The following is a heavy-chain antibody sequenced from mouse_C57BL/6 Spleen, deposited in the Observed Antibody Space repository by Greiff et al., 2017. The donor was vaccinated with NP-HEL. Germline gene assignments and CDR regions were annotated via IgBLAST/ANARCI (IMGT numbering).Heavy chain of an antibody. CDR3: ARGGDSSGYNWFAY. CDR2: IYPGDGDT. J-gene: IGHJ3*01. D-gene: IGHD3-2*02. Sequence: QVQLQQSGPELVKPGASVKISCKASGYAFSSSWMNWVKQRPGKGLEWIGRIYPGDGDTNYNGKFKGKATLTADKSSSTAYMQLSSLTSEDSAVYFCARGGDSSGYNWFAYWGQGTLVTVSA. CDR1: GYAFSSSW. V-gene: IGHV1-82*01.